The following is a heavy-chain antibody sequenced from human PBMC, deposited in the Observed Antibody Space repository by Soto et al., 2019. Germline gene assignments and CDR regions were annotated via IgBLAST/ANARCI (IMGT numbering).Heavy chain of an antibody. CDR2: INHSGST. CDR3: ARSGFGSNFDY. J-gene: IGHJ4*02. V-gene: IGHV4-34*01. Sequence: QVQLQQWGAGLLEPSETLSLTCAVYGASFNDYYWTWIRQPPGKGLEWIGEINHSGSTNYNPSLKSRVTISVDTSKHQFSLKLSSVTAADTAVYYCARSGFGSNFDYWGQGTLVTVSS. CDR1: GASFNDYY. D-gene: IGHD3-10*01.